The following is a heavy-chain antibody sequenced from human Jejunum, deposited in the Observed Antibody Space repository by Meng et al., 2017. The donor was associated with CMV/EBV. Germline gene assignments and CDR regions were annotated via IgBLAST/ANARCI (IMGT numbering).Heavy chain of an antibody. J-gene: IGHJ4*02. CDR3: AREGCTSTTCYPLSDIYL. Sequence: TDSMNWVRKAPGKGLEWISFISSSSDTVYYADSVKGRFTTSRDNAKNSLYLQMNSLRAEDTAVYYCAREGCTSTTCYPLSDIYLWGQGTLVTVSS. D-gene: IGHD2-2*01. CDR2: ISSSSDTV. CDR1: TDS. V-gene: IGHV3-48*04.